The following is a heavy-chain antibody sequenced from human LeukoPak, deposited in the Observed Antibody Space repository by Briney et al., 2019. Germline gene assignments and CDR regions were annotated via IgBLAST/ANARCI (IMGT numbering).Heavy chain of an antibody. CDR3: ATFFDLLTGYYVDRHLDY. J-gene: IGHJ4*02. Sequence: ASVKASCTASGYAFTDYYMHWVRQAPGQGLEWMGWINPSSGGTNYEQRSRGRVTMTRDTSLNTAYMELSRLGPDDTAVYYCATFFDLLTGYYVDRHLDYWGQGTLVTVSS. D-gene: IGHD3-9*01. V-gene: IGHV1-2*02. CDR1: GYAFTDYY. CDR2: INPSSGGT.